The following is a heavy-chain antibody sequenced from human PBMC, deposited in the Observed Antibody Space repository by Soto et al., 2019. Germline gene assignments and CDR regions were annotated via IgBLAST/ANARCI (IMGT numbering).Heavy chain of an antibody. CDR2: IIPNNGIT. CDR1: GGTFSSYT. D-gene: IGHD2-2*03. CDR3: ARVDIVYFDY. J-gene: IGHJ4*02. Sequence: ASVKVSCKASGGTFSSYTISWVRQAPGQGLEWMGRIIPNNGITNYAQKLQGRVTITADTSTSTAYMELSSLRSDDTAVYYCARVDIVYFDYWGQGTLVTVSS. V-gene: IGHV1-69*02.